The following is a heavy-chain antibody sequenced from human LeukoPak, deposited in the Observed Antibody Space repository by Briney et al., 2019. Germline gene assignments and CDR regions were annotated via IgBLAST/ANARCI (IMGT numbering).Heavy chain of an antibody. D-gene: IGHD6-19*01. CDR2: NNESGGN. Sequence: SETLSLTRGVCVGAFSGYYWIWIREPPPKGVAGRGENNESGGNNYNPSVKSRVTISVDTSKNQFSLKLSSVTAADTAAYYCARRQQWLVPGYWGQGTLVTVSS. V-gene: IGHV4-34*01. CDR1: VGAFSGYY. J-gene: IGHJ4*02. CDR3: ARRQQWLVPGY.